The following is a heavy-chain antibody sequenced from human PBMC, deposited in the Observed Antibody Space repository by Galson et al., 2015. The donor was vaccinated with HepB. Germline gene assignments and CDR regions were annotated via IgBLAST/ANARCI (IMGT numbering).Heavy chain of an antibody. CDR1: GFTFSSYG. CDR2: ISYDGSNK. J-gene: IGHJ4*02. Sequence: SLRLSCAASGFTFSSYGMHWVRQAPGKGLEWVAVISYDGSNKYYADSVKGRFTISRDNSKNTLYLQMNSLRAEDTAVYYCAKDSGVNWNLHYFDYWGQGTLVTVSS. D-gene: IGHD1-1*01. V-gene: IGHV3-30*18. CDR3: AKDSGVNWNLHYFDY.